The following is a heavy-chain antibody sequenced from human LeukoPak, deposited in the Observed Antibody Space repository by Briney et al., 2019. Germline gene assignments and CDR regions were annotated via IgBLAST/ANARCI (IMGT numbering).Heavy chain of an antibody. CDR3: ARERYSLFDP. D-gene: IGHD1-1*01. CDR2: INPSGGST. J-gene: IGHJ5*02. CDR1: GYTFTIYY. V-gene: IGHV1-46*01. Sequence: ASVTVSFKSSGYTFTIYYMHWVRQAPGQGLEWMGIINPSGGSTSYAQKFQGRVIMTRDTSTSTVYMELSSLRSEDTAVYYCARERYSLFDPWGQGTLVTVSS.